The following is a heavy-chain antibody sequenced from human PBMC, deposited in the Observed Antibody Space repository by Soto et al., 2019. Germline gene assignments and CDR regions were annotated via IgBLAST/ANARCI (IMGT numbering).Heavy chain of an antibody. CDR1: GGSISSGGFS. CDR2: IYHSGST. J-gene: IGHJ4*02. D-gene: IGHD6-25*01. CDR3: AGGIAARPGGY. V-gene: IGHV4-30-2*01. Sequence: SETLSLTCAVSGGSISSGGFSWSWIRQPPGKGLESIGYIYHSGSTYYNPSLKSRVTISVDRSKNQFSLKLSSVTAADTAVYYCAGGIAARPGGYWGQGTLVTVS.